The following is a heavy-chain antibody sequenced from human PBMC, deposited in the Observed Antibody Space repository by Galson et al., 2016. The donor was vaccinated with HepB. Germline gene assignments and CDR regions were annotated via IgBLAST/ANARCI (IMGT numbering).Heavy chain of an antibody. J-gene: IGHJ4*02. Sequence: SETLSLTCAVSGGSFSAYYWTWLRQSPERGLEWIGDINHSGNTNYNPSLKSRVTISIDRAKHQFSLNLTSVTAADTAVYYCARNFGKTQGDWGQGTLVTVSS. CDR2: INHSGNT. D-gene: IGHD3-10*01. V-gene: IGHV4-34*01. CDR3: ARNFGKTQGD. CDR1: GGSFSAYY.